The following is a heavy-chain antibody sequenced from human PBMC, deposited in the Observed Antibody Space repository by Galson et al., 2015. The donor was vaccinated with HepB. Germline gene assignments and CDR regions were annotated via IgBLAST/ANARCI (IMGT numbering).Heavy chain of an antibody. CDR2: IKKKSEGGTT. CDR1: GFTFRNAW. D-gene: IGHD4-11*01. Sequence: SLRLSCAASGFTFRNAWMSWVRQAPGKGLEWVGRIKKKSEGGTTDCAAPVKGRFTISRDDSKNTLYLEMNSLKTEDTALYYCTTFLEMTTVQYWGQGTLVTVSS. CDR3: TTFLEMTTVQY. J-gene: IGHJ4*02. V-gene: IGHV3-15*01.